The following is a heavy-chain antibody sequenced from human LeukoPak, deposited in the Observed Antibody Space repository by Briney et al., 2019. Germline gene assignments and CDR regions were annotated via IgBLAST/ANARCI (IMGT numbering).Heavy chain of an antibody. CDR2: IWYDGSNK. J-gene: IGHJ5*01. D-gene: IGHD3-10*01. CDR1: GFTFSSYG. V-gene: IGHV3-33*01. CDR3: ARINSEDDS. Sequence: PGGSLRLSCAASGFTFSSYGMHWVRQAPGKGLEWVAVIWYDGSNKYYADSVRGRFTISRDNSKNTLYLQMNSLRAEDTAVYYCARINSEDDSWGQGTLVTVSS.